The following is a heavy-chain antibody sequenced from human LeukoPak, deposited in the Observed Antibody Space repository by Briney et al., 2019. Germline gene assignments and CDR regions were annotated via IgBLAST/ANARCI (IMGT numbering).Heavy chain of an antibody. CDR1: GFTFSDYY. V-gene: IGHV3-11*04. CDR2: ISSSGSTI. D-gene: IGHD3-10*01. J-gene: IGHJ5*02. CDR3: ARFIITMVRGVYNWFDP. Sequence: GGSLRLSCAASGFTFSDYYMSWIRQAPGKGLDWVSYISSSGSTIYYADSVKGRFTISRDNAKNSLYLQMNSLRAEDTAVYYCARFIITMVRGVYNWFDPWGQGTLVTVSS.